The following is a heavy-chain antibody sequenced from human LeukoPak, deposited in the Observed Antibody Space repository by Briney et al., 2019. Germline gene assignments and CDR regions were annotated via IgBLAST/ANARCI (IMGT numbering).Heavy chain of an antibody. D-gene: IGHD1-26*01. CDR3: ARDVLGATCGFDY. V-gene: IGHV1-18*01. CDR1: GYPFTSNG. J-gene: IGHJ4*02. CDR2: IGTDKDNT. Sequence: ASVKVSCKASGYPFTSNGISWVRQAPGQGREWMGWIGTDKDNTKYTQKFQGRVTMTADRSTTTVYMELRRLTSDDTAVYYCARDVLGATCGFDYWGQGTLVTVSS.